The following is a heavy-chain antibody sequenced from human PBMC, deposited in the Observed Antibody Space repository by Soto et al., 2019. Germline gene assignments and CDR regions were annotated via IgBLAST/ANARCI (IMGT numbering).Heavy chain of an antibody. Sequence: SETLSLTCTVSGASISNPDYYWSWIRQPPWKGLEWIGTIFFNGETSFSPSLESRLSMSVDTSKNQFSLSLRSVTASDTAVYFCAREGRLQSLDYWGQGTLVTISS. J-gene: IGHJ4*02. CDR1: GASISNPDYY. V-gene: IGHV4-30-4*01. CDR2: IFFNGET. CDR3: AREGRLQSLDY. D-gene: IGHD4-4*01.